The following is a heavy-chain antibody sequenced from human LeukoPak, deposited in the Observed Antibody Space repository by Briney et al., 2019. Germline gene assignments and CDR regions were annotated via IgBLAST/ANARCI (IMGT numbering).Heavy chain of an antibody. J-gene: IGHJ3*02. CDR2: ISSNGGST. D-gene: IGHD6-19*01. CDR1: GFTFSSYA. Sequence: GGSLRLSCSASGFTFSSYAMHWVRQAPGKGLEYVSAISSNGGSTYYADSVKGRFTISRDNSKNTLYLQMNSLRAEDTAVYYCAKGAVAGTRLLAFDIWGQGTMVTVSS. V-gene: IGHV3-64*04. CDR3: AKGAVAGTRLLAFDI.